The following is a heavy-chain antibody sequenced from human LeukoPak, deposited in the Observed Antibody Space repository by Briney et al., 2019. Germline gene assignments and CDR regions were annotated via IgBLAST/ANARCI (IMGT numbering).Heavy chain of an antibody. CDR3: ARTTSLTASGYDY. D-gene: IGHD2-21*02. CDR2: INPSSGDR. CDR1: GYTFTNYH. V-gene: IGHV1-8*03. Sequence: ASVKVSCKASGYTFTNYHINWVRQATGQGLEWMGWINPSSGDRGYAQKFQGRVTITRDTSISTAYMELNSLRSEDTAVYFCARTTSLTASGYDYWGQGTLVTVSS. J-gene: IGHJ4*02.